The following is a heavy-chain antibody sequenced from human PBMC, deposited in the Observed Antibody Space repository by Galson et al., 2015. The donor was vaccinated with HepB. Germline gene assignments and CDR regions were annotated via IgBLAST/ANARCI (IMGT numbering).Heavy chain of an antibody. V-gene: IGHV3-23*05. CDR2: IDNSGTVT. CDR1: KFTFSSHA. J-gene: IGHJ3*02. CDR3: AKFKDYGSGSYYRFSDI. Sequence: SLRLSCAASKFTFSSHAMSWVRQAPGKGLEWVSCIDNSGTVTYYADSVKGRFTISRDNSKNTLYLQLNSLRGEDTAVYYCAKFKDYGSGSYYRFSDIWGQGTMVTVSS. D-gene: IGHD3-10*01.